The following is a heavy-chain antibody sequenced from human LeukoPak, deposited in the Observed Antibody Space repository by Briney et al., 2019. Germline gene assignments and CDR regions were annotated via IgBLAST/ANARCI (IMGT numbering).Heavy chain of an antibody. CDR1: GGSISSYY. CDR3: ARVLGYCSSTSCYGGPDYYGMDV. J-gene: IGHJ6*04. CDR2: IYYSGST. Sequence: SETLSLTCTVSGGSISSYYWSWIRQPPGKGLEGIGYIYYSGSTNYNPSLKSRVTISVDTSKNQFSLKLSSVTAADTAVYYCARVLGYCSSTSCYGGPDYYGMDVWGKGTTVTVSS. V-gene: IGHV4-59*01. D-gene: IGHD2-2*01.